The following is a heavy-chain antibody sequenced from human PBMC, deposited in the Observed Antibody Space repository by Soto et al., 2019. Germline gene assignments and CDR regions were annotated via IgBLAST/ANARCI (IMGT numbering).Heavy chain of an antibody. D-gene: IGHD3-10*01. Sequence: PSETLSLTCAVYGGSFRGYYWSWIRQPPGKGLEWIGEINHSGSTNYNPSPKSRVTISVDTSKNQFSLRLSSVTAADTAVYYCARFSFRGVKLRAYYGMDVWGQGTTVTVSS. CDR1: GGSFRGYY. CDR2: INHSGST. V-gene: IGHV4-34*01. CDR3: ARFSFRGVKLRAYYGMDV. J-gene: IGHJ6*02.